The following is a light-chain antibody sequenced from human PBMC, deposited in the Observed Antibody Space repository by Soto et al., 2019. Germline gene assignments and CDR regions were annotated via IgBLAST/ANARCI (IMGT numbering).Light chain of an antibody. J-gene: IGKJ2*01. CDR1: QSVSSSY. Sequence: EIVLTQSPGTLSLSPGERATLSCRASQSVSSSYLAWYQQKPGQAPRLLIYGASSRATGIPDRFSGSGSGTDCTLTISRLEPEDFAVYSWQQYGSSPYTFGQGTKLEIK. CDR3: QQYGSSPYT. V-gene: IGKV3-20*01. CDR2: GAS.